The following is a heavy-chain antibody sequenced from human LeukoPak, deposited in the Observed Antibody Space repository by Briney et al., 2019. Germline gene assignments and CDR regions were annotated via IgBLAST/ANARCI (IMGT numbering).Heavy chain of an antibody. CDR2: ISGSGGST. J-gene: IGHJ4*01. CDR3: AKGRSGSYAYDY. V-gene: IGHV3-23*01. CDR1: GFTFSSYA. D-gene: IGHD1-26*01. Sequence: GGSLRLSCAASGFTFSSYAMSWVRQAPGKGLEWVSAISGSGGSTYYADSVKGRFTISRDNSKNTLYLQMDTLRAEDTAMYYCAKGRSGSYAYDYRGQGTQVTVSS.